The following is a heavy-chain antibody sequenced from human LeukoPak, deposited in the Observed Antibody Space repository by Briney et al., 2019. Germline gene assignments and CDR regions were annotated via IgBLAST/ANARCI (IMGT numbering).Heavy chain of an antibody. V-gene: IGHV1-2*02. D-gene: IGHD2-21*01. J-gene: IGHJ4*02. CDR2: INPKSGDT. CDR3: ATYCGADCAPGDY. Sequence: ASVKVSCKAFGYTFTDHYVHWVRQAPGQGLEWMGWINPKSGDTKYVQKLQGRLTMTRDTSLRTAYMDLTRLRSDDTAVFYCATYCGADCAPGDYWGQGTLVTVSS. CDR1: GYTFTDHY.